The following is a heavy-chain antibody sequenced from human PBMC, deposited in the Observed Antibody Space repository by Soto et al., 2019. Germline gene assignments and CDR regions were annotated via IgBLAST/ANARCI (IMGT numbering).Heavy chain of an antibody. J-gene: IGHJ4*02. CDR1: VASFSGYC. V-gene: IGHV4-34*01. CDR3: ARGRKYYDFWSGYSHPRYYFNY. CDR2: INHSGRT. D-gene: IGHD3-3*01. Sequence: PSEPLSLPCAVYVASFSGYCWSWIRHLPAMVPEWIGEINHSGRTNYNPSLKSRVTISVDTSKSQFSLKLSSVTAADTAVYYCARGRKYYDFWSGYSHPRYYFNYWGQGTLVTVSS.